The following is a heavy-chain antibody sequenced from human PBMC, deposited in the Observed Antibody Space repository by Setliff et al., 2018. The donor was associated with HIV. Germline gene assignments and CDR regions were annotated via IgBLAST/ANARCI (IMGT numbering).Heavy chain of an antibody. CDR3: AKVGGDGRFYHYYMAI. CDR1: KLTFHGYA. J-gene: IGHJ6*03. V-gene: IGHV3-23*01. Sequence: GGSLRLSCADPKLTFHGYAVSWVRQVPGKGLEWVSSIGGSGAVTYYAASVKGRFTISRDNLKHILYLQMDNLRAEDTAVYYCAKVGGDGRFYHYYMAIWGKGTTVTVSS. CDR2: IGGSGAVT. D-gene: IGHD2-21*02.